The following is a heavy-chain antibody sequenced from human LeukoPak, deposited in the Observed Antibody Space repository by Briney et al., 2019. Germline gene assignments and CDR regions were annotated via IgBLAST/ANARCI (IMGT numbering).Heavy chain of an antibody. Sequence: TPGGSLRLSSAASGFTFSSYTMKWVRQAPGKGLEWVSSITSGSSYIYYADSVKGRFTISRDNAKNSLYLQMSSLRAEDTAVYYCAREEGKTFCGGDCSSVYWGQGTLVTVSS. V-gene: IGHV3-21*01. CDR3: AREEGKTFCGGDCSSVY. D-gene: IGHD2-21*02. J-gene: IGHJ4*02. CDR2: ITSGSSYI. CDR1: GFTFSSYT.